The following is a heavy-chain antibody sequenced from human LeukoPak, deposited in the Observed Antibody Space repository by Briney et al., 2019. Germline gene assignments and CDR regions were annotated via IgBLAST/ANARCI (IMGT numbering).Heavy chain of an antibody. D-gene: IGHD2-15*01. CDR1: GGSISSGGYY. J-gene: IGHJ5*02. CDR2: IYYSGST. Sequence: SETLSLTCTVSGGSISSGGYYWSRIRQHPGKGLEWIGYIYYSGSTYYNPSLKSRVTISVDTSKNQFSLKLSSVTAADTAVYYCARVVVAALNWFDPWGQGTLVTVSS. V-gene: IGHV4-31*03. CDR3: ARVVVAALNWFDP.